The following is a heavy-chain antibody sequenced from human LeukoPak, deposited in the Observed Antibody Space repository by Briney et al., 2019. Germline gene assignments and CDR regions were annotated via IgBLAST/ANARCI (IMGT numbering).Heavy chain of an antibody. Sequence: PGGSLRLSCAASGFTFSSYWMSWVRQAPGKGLEWVANIKQDGSEKYYADSVKGRFTISRDNAKNSLYLQMNSLRAEDTALYYCAKVPDYGDPYWYFDLWGRGTLVTVSS. CDR1: GFTFSSYW. J-gene: IGHJ2*01. CDR3: AKVPDYGDPYWYFDL. V-gene: IGHV3-7*03. CDR2: IKQDGSEK. D-gene: IGHD4-17*01.